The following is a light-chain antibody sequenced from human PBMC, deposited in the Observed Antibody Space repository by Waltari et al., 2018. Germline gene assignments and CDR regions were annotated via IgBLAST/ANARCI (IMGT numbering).Light chain of an antibody. CDR3: AAWDDSLRSPI. J-gene: IGLJ2*01. CDR1: RSNLGRNY. Sequence: QSVLAQPPSASGTPGPRVTISCPGSRSNLGRNYVSWYQQFPGTAPKVPIYRNNERPSGVPDRFSGSKSGTSASLAISGLRSEDEADYYCAAWDDSLRSPIFGGGTKLTVL. V-gene: IGLV1-47*01. CDR2: RNN.